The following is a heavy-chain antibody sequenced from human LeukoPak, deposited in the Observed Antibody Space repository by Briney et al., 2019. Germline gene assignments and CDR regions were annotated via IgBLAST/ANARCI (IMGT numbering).Heavy chain of an antibody. CDR3: AKPRGYSYVSGGYAS. V-gene: IGHV3-23*01. Sequence: GGSLRLSCAASGFSFNTFVMSWVRQAPGKGLEWVSAISGSGDTPYYADSVKGRFTISRDNSKNTLYLQMNSLRAEDMAIYYCAKPRGYSYVSGGYASWGQGTLVTVSS. D-gene: IGHD5-18*01. J-gene: IGHJ4*02. CDR2: ISGSGDTP. CDR1: GFSFNTFV.